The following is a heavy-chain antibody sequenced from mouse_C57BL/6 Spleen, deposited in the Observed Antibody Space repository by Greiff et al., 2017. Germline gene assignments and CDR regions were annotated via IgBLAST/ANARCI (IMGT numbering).Heavy chain of an antibody. CDR2: IRLKSDNYAT. J-gene: IGHJ2*01. V-gene: IGHV6-3*01. D-gene: IGHD2-5*01. CDR1: GFTFSNYW. Sequence: EVKLVESGGGLVQPGGSMKLSCVASGFTFSNYWMNWVRQSPEKGLEWVAQIRLKSDNYATHYAESVKGRFTISRDDSKSSVYLQMNNLRAEDTGIYYCTGAYSNYLYYFDYWGQGTTLTVSS. CDR3: TGAYSNYLYYFDY.